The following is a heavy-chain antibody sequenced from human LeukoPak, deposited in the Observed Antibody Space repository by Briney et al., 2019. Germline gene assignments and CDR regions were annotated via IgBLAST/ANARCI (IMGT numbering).Heavy chain of an antibody. D-gene: IGHD4-23*01. Sequence: GGSLRLSCAASGFTFSSYAMTWVRQASGKGLEWVGRIRSKANSYATAYAASVKGRFTISRDDSKNTAYLQMNSLKTEDTAVYYCTRPRGNLDVWGKGTTVTVSS. V-gene: IGHV3-73*01. CDR3: TRPRGNLDV. CDR2: IRSKANSYAT. CDR1: GFTFSSYA. J-gene: IGHJ6*04.